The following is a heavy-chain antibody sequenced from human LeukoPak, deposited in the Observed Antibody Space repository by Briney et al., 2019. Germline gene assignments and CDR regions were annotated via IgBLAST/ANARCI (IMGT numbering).Heavy chain of an antibody. J-gene: IGHJ6*03. CDR3: ARPKYYYYMDV. Sequence: SETLSLTCAVYGGSFSGYYWSWIRQPPGKGLEWIGEINHSGSTNYNPSPKSRVTISVDTSKNQFSLKLSSVTAADTAVYYCARPKYYYYMDVWGKGTTVTISS. CDR1: GGSFSGYY. CDR2: INHSGST. V-gene: IGHV4-34*01.